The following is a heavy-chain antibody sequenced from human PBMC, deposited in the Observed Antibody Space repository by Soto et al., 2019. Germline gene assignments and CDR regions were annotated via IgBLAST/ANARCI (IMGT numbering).Heavy chain of an antibody. CDR3: AKGAKPSPQYYYYYYGMDV. V-gene: IGHV3-23*01. CDR1: GFTFSSYD. Sequence: GGPLRLSCAASGFTFSSYDMHWVRQATGQGLEWVSAISGSGGSTYYADSVQGRFTLSRDNSKNTLYLQMNSLRAEDTAVYYCAKGAKPSPQYYYYYYGMDVWGQGTTVTVSS. CDR2: ISGSGGST. J-gene: IGHJ6*02.